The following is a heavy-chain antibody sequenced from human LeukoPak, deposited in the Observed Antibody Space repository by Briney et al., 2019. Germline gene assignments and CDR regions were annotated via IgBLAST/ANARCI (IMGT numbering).Heavy chain of an antibody. V-gene: IGHV3-9*01. CDR3: AKHLRATNTFTFFGLDI. CDR1: GFSFKDYA. CDR2: ISWNGGST. D-gene: IGHD1-26*01. J-gene: IGHJ6*02. Sequence: GGSLRLSCAATGFSFKDYAMHWVRQIPGKGLEWVSAISWNGGSTAYADSVKGRFTISRDNAKNSLFLQLSNLRPEDTALYYCAKHLRATNTFTFFGLDIWGQGTTVTVSS.